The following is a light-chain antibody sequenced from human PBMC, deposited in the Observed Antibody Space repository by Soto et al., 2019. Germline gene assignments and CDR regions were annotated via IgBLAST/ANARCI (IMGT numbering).Light chain of an antibody. CDR2: AAS. CDR3: QQFGSSLLT. V-gene: IGKV3-20*01. J-gene: IGKJ4*01. CDR1: QTASTDY. Sequence: EIVLTQSPGTLSLSPGERATLSCRASQTASTDYLAWYQQKPGQPPRLLIYAASKRASGIPDRFSGSGSGTDFTLTISRLEPEDFAVYYCQQFGSSLLTFGGGTKVEIK.